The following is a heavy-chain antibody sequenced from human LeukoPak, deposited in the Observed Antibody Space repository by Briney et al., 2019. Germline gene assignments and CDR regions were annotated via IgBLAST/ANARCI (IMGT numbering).Heavy chain of an antibody. CDR2: ISASGIST. Sequence: GGSLRLSCAASGFNFNSYAMNWVRQAPGKGLEWVSSISASGISTYYSDSVKGRFTISRDNSKNTLYLQMNSLRAEDTAVYYCVREDTPATANYWGQGTLVTISS. D-gene: IGHD2-21*02. CDR1: GFNFNSYA. CDR3: VREDTPATANY. V-gene: IGHV3-23*01. J-gene: IGHJ4*02.